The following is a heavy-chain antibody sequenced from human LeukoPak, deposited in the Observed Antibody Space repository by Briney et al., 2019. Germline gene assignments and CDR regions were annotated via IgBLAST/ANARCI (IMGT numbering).Heavy chain of an antibody. J-gene: IGHJ3*01. CDR1: GFSFSHYV. Sequence: GGSLRLSCAASGFSFSHYVMNWVRQAPGKGLEWVAVISYDDDNKYYADSVRGRFAISRDDSKNTLSLQMHSLTVEDTAVYYCARMWLGELLFTDAFDVWGRGTLVIVSP. CDR3: ARMWLGELLFTDAFDV. V-gene: IGHV3-30*09. CDR2: ISYDDDNK. D-gene: IGHD3-10*01.